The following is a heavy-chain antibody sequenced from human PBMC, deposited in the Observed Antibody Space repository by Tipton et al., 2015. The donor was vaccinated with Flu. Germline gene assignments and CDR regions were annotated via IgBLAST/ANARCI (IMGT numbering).Heavy chain of an antibody. D-gene: IGHD6-19*01. CDR3: ARLGIAVDFDY. CDR2: IYYSGST. CDR1: GGSISSYY. Sequence: GLVKPSETLSLTCTVSGGSISSYYWSWIRQPPGKGLEWIGYIYYSGSTNYNPSLKSRVTISVDTSKNQFSLKLSSVTAADTAVYYCARLGIAVDFDYWGQGTLVTVSS. J-gene: IGHJ4*02. V-gene: IGHV4-59*08.